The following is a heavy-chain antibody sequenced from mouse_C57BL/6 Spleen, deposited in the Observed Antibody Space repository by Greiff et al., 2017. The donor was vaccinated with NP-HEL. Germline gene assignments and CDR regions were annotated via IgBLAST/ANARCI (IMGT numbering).Heavy chain of an antibody. CDR1: GFSLTSYG. Sequence: VKLMESGPGLVQPSQSLSITCTVSGFSLTSYGVHWVRQSPGKGLEWLGVIWSGGSTDYNAAFISRLSISKDNSKSRFFFKMNRLQADDTAIYYCANGHYYAMDYWGQGTSVTVSS. CDR2: IWSGGST. J-gene: IGHJ4*01. CDR3: ANGHYYAMDY. V-gene: IGHV2-2*01. D-gene: IGHD1-1*01.